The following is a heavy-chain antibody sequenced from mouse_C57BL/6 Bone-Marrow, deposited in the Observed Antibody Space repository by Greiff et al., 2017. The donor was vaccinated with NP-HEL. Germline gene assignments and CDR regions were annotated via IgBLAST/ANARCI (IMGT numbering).Heavy chain of an antibody. D-gene: IGHD1-1*01. J-gene: IGHJ1*03. Sequence: QVQLQQSGPGLVQPSQSLSITCTVSGFSLTSYGVHWVRQSPGKGLEWLGVIWGGGSTDYNAAFMSRLSITKDNSKSQVFFKMNSLQADDTAIYSCAKSGVVATRDFDVWGTGTTVTVSS. CDR1: GFSLTSYG. CDR3: AKSGVVATRDFDV. CDR2: IWGGGST. V-gene: IGHV2-5*01.